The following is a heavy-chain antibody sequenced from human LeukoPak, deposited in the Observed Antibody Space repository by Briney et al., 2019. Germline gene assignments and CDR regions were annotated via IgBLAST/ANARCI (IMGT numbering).Heavy chain of an antibody. J-gene: IGHJ4*02. CDR3: TRLSDTLTDYFFDF. Sequence: GGSLRLSCAASGFTSSDSAFHWVRQASGKGLEWVGRIRGKARNYATAYAASVTGRFTIPRDDSKNTAYLQMNSLKIEDTAVYYCTRLSDTLTDYFFDFWGQGTLVTVPS. V-gene: IGHV3-73*01. CDR2: IRGKARNYAT. CDR1: GFTSSDSA. D-gene: IGHD3-9*01.